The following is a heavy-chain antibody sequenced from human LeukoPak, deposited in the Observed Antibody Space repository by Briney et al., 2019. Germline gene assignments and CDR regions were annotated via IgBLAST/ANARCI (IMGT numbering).Heavy chain of an antibody. CDR3: TTKSY. Sequence: GGCLRLSCAASGFSFSNAWTNWVRHAPGEGREWVGRFQSKTDGGTTDYAAPVKGRFTISRDDSKTTLYLQMNSLKTEDTAVYYCTTKSYWGQGTLVTVSS. V-gene: IGHV3-15*07. CDR1: GFSFSNAW. CDR2: FQSKTDGGTT. J-gene: IGHJ4*02.